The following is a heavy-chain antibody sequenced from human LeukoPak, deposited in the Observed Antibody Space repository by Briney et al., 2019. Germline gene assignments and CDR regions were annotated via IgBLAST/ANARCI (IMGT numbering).Heavy chain of an antibody. CDR2: INHSGST. CDR1: GFSFSNSW. Sequence: GSLRLSCVASGFSFSNSWMSWVRQAPGKGLEWIGEINHSGSTNYNPSLKSRVTISVDTSKNQFSLKLSSVTAADTAVYYCXXXXXXGSGYYYRHPRGLDHWGQGTLVTVSS. CDR3: XXXXXXGSGYYYRHPRGLDH. D-gene: IGHD3-22*01. V-gene: IGHV4-34*08. J-gene: IGHJ4*02.